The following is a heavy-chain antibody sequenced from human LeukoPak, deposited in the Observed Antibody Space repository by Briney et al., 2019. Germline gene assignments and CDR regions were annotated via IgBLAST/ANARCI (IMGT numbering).Heavy chain of an antibody. D-gene: IGHD5-18*01. V-gene: IGHV1-46*01. CDR2: INPSGGST. CDR3: ARDRQLWLQRFDY. CDR1: GYTFTSYY. J-gene: IGHJ4*02. Sequence: GASGKVSCKASGYTFTSYYMHWVRQAPGQGLEWRGVINPSGGSTSYAQKFQGRVTMTRDTSTSTVYMELSSLSSEDTAVYYCARDRQLWLQRFDYWGQGTLVTVSS.